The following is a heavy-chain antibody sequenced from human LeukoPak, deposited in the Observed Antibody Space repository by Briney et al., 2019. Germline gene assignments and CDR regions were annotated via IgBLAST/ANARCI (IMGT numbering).Heavy chain of an antibody. J-gene: IGHJ6*02. D-gene: IGHD3-10*01. CDR3: ARDRVTMVRGAPAYYYYYGMDV. CDR1: GFTFSSYA. V-gene: IGHV3-64*01. CDR2: ISSNGGST. Sequence: GGSLGLSCAASGFTFSSYAMHWVRQAPGKGLEYVSAISSNGGSTYYANSVKGRFTISRDNSKNTLYLQMGSLRAEDMAVYYCARDRVTMVRGAPAYYYYYGMDVWGQGTTVTVSS.